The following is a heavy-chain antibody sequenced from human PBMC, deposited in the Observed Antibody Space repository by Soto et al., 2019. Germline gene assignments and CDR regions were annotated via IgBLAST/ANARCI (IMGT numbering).Heavy chain of an antibody. Sequence: GGSLRLSCAASGFTFSDYAMHWVRQAPGKGLEWVAVISYDGSNKYYADSVKGRFTISRDNSKNTLYLQMNSLRAEDTAVYYCAKDFASRGGRNDYWGQGTLVTVSS. CDR2: ISYDGSNK. J-gene: IGHJ4*02. D-gene: IGHD3-16*01. CDR3: AKDFASRGGRNDY. V-gene: IGHV3-30*04. CDR1: GFTFSDYA.